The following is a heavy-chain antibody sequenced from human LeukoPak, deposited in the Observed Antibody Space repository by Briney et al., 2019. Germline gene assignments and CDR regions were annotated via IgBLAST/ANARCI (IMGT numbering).Heavy chain of an antibody. Sequence: GGSLRLSCAASGLTVSSNYMSWVRQAPGEGLERVSVIYSGGSTYYADSVKGRFTICRDNSKNTLYLQMNSLRAEDTAVYYCARVVGGDYYDSSGDWGQGTLVTVSS. D-gene: IGHD3-22*01. CDR3: ARVVGGDYYDSSGD. CDR1: GLTVSSNY. V-gene: IGHV3-66*01. CDR2: IYSGGST. J-gene: IGHJ4*02.